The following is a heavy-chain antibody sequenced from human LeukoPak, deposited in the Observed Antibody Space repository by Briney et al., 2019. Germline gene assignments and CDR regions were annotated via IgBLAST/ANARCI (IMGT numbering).Heavy chain of an antibody. CDR1: GFTFSSYE. V-gene: IGHV3-48*03. Sequence: PGGSLSLSCEASGFTFSSYETNWFRQAPGKGLEWVSYVSKSGGTMKNADSVKGRFTVSRDNAKNSLYLQMNSLTAEDTAVYYCATAVIRGRGTMVTVSS. CDR3: ATAVI. CDR2: VSKSGGTM. J-gene: IGHJ3*02.